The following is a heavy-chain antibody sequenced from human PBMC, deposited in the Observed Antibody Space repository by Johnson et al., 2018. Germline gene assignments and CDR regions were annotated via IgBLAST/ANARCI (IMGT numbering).Heavy chain of an antibody. Sequence: QVQLVESGGGVVQPGRSMRLSCAASGFTFSSYGIHGVRQAPGKGLEWVAVITYDGSNKSYGDSVRGRFTISRDKPKNTLYLQMGSLRAEETAVYYCARGVAVAGRAAFFYYYYMDVWGKGTTVTVSS. D-gene: IGHD6-19*01. CDR3: ARGVAVAGRAAFFYYYYMDV. J-gene: IGHJ6*03. V-gene: IGHV3-30*03. CDR1: GFTFSSYG. CDR2: ITYDGSNK.